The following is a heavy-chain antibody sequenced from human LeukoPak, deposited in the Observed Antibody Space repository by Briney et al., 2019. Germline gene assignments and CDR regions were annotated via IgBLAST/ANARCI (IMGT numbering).Heavy chain of an antibody. V-gene: IGHV3-7*01. CDR3: ARDRSSGCDY. D-gene: IGHD3-22*01. J-gene: IGHJ4*02. Sequence: QPGGSLRLSCAASGFTFTTYWMTWVRQAPGKGLEWVANINQDGSAKYYVDSMKGRFTISRGNAQNSLYLEMNSLRAEDTAVYYCARDRSSGCDYWGQGTLVSVSS. CDR2: INQDGSAK. CDR1: GFTFTTYW.